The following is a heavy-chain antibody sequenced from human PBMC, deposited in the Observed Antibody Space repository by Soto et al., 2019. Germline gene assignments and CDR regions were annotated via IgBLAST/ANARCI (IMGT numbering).Heavy chain of an antibody. CDR3: ARSAASFGGASYLDP. D-gene: IGHD1-26*01. Sequence: PSETLSLTCGVHGGPFSGFFWSWIRQSPGKGLEWIGEFNPGGSTNYNPSLKSRLTISADRSTSQVSLRLTSVTAADAAVYFCARSAASFGGASYLDPWGQGTLVTVSS. J-gene: IGHJ5*02. CDR2: FNPGGST. CDR1: GGPFSGFF. V-gene: IGHV4-34*01.